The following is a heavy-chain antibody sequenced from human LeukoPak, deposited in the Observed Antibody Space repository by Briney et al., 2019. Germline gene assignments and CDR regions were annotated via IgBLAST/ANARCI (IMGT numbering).Heavy chain of an antibody. V-gene: IGHV4-39*07. D-gene: IGHD5-12*01. CDR2: IHYSGST. Sequence: SEALSLTCTVSGGSISSSAYHWGWIRQPPGKGLEWIGSIHYSGSTYYNPSLKSRVTISVRTSKNQFSLKLSSVTAADTAVYYCARDLAVATIGYWGQGTLATVSS. CDR3: ARDLAVATIGY. J-gene: IGHJ4*02. CDR1: GGSISSSAYH.